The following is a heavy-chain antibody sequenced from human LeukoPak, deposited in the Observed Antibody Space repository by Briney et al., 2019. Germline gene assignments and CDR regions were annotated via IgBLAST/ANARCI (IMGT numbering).Heavy chain of an antibody. CDR2: INHSGST. CDR3: ARRRQYDSSLFWNFDL. D-gene: IGHD6-6*01. Sequence: PSETLSLTCAVYGGSFSGYYWSWIRQSPGKGLEWIGEINHSGSTNYNPSLKSRLTISVDTSKNQFSLKLNSVTAADTAVYYCARRRQYDSSLFWNFDLWGRVTLVTVSS. V-gene: IGHV4-34*01. CDR1: GGSFSGYY. J-gene: IGHJ2*01.